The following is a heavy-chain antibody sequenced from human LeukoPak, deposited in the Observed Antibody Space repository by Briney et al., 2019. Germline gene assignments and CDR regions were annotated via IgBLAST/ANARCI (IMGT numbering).Heavy chain of an antibody. CDR2: ISGSGGST. CDR1: GFTFSSYA. Sequence: GGSLRLSCAASGFTFSSYAMSWVRQAPGKGLEWVSAISGSGGSTYYADSVKGRFTISRDNSKNTLYLQMNSLRAEDTAVYYCAKDLAGYCSSPSCYAAFDYWGQGTLVTVSS. CDR3: AKDLAGYCSSPSCYAAFDY. D-gene: IGHD2-2*01. V-gene: IGHV3-23*01. J-gene: IGHJ4*02.